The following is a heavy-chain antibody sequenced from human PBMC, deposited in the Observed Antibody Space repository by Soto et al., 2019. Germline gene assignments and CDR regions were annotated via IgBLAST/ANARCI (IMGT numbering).Heavy chain of an antibody. CDR1: GYTFTGYY. Sequence: ASVKLSCKASGYTFTGYYMHWVRQAPGQGLEWMGWINPNSGGTNYAQKFQGWVTMTRDTSISTAYMELSRLRSDDTAVYYCARDYSNQRTNYGLDVWGQGTTVTVSS. D-gene: IGHD4-4*01. J-gene: IGHJ6*02. CDR2: INPNSGGT. CDR3: ARDYSNQRTNYGLDV. V-gene: IGHV1-2*04.